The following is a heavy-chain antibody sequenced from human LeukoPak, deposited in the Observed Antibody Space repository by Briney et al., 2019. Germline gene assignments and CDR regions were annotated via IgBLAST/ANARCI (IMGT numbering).Heavy chain of an antibody. CDR2: IYDTGST. J-gene: IGHJ4*02. V-gene: IGHV4-39*01. Sequence: SETLSLTCTVSSDSIRSNNYYWGWIRQPPGKGLEWIGSIYDTGSTFYNPSLKSRVIISVDTSKNQFSLKLSSVTAADTAVYYCQSRFLEWLLDYWGRGTLVTVSS. CDR1: SDSIRSNNYY. D-gene: IGHD3-3*01. CDR3: QSRFLEWLLDY.